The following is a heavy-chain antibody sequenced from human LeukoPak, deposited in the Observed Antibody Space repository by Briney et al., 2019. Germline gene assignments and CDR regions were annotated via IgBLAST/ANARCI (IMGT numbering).Heavy chain of an antibody. CDR1: GFTFSGFW. D-gene: IGHD3-3*01. J-gene: IGHJ4*02. Sequence: GGSLRLSCAVSGFTFSGFWMSWSRQAPGKGLEWVSAISGSGGSTYYADSVKGRFTISRDNSKNTLYLQMNSLRAEDTAVYYCAKDLRLRDFWSGYDYWGQGTLVTVSS. CDR2: ISGSGGST. CDR3: AKDLRLRDFWSGYDY. V-gene: IGHV3-23*01.